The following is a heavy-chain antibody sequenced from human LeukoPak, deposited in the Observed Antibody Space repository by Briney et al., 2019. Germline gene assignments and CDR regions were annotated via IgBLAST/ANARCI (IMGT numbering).Heavy chain of an antibody. CDR3: ATSRSFDY. CDR1: GFPFTNAW. J-gene: IGHJ4*02. Sequence: GGSLRLSCAASGFPFTNAWMSWVRQAPGKGLEWVANIKQDGSEKYYVDSVKSRFTISRDNAKSSLFLQMNSLRAEDTAVYYCATSRSFDYWGQGTLVTVSS. CDR2: IKQDGSEK. V-gene: IGHV3-7*03.